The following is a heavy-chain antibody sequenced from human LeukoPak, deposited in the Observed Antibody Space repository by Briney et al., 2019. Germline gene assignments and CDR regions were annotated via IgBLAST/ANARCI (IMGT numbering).Heavy chain of an antibody. CDR1: GGTFRTHI. V-gene: IGHV1-69*08. CDR3: TRVNLRGSQYNWFDP. J-gene: IGHJ5*02. Sequence: SVKVSCKTFGGTFRTHIFSWVRQAPGHGLEWMGKITPIIDSAKYSQKFLHRLTITGDSSTGTAYMELSSLTPEDTALYYCTRVNLRGSQYNWFDPWGQGTLVIVSS. CDR2: ITPIIDSA. D-gene: IGHD1-26*01.